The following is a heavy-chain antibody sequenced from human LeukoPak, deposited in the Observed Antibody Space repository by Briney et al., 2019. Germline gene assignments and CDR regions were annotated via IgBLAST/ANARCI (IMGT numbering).Heavy chain of an antibody. D-gene: IGHD2-21*01. CDR1: GFTFSSYW. Sequence: GGSLRLSCAASGFTFSSYWMHWVRQAPGKGLVWVSRINSDGSSTSYADSVKGRFTISRDNSKNTLFLQMNSLRVEDTAVYFCAAKVGGDYYDYWGQGTLVTVSS. J-gene: IGHJ4*02. CDR3: AAKVGGDYYDY. V-gene: IGHV3-74*01. CDR2: INSDGSST.